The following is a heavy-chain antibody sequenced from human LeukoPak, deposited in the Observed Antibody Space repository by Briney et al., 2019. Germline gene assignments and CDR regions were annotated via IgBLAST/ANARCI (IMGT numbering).Heavy chain of an antibody. CDR2: ISWNSGSI. Sequence: GGSLRLSCAASGFTFDDYAMHWVRQAPGKGLEWVSGISWNSGSIGYADSVKGRFTISRDNAKNSLYLQMNSLRAEDTALYYCAKDKRTNYYYYYMDVWGKGTTVTISS. CDR3: AKDKRTNYYYYYMDV. CDR1: GFTFDDYA. D-gene: IGHD1-1*01. V-gene: IGHV3-9*01. J-gene: IGHJ6*03.